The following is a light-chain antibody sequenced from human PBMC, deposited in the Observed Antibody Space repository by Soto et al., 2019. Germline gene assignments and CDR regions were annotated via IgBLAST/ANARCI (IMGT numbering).Light chain of an antibody. V-gene: IGLV2-14*01. J-gene: IGLJ7*01. CDR1: SSDVGGYNF. Sequence: QSALTQPASMSGSPGQSITISCTGTSSDVGGYNFVSWYQKHPGKAPKLTIYEVSNRPSGVSNRFSGSKSGNTAFLTISGLQAEDEADYYCSSYTSSSTVLFGGGTQLTVL. CDR3: SSYTSSSTVL. CDR2: EVS.